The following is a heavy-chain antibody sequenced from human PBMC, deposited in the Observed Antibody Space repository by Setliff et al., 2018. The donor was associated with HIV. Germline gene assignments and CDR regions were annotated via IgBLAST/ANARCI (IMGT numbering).Heavy chain of an antibody. J-gene: IGHJ4*02. CDR1: GFTFTTYA. CDR2: IYSVGIT. Sequence: GSLRLSCAASGFTFTTYAMHWVRQAPGKGLEWVSVIYSVGITYYTDSVKGRFTISRDNSKNTLYLQMNSLRAEDTAVYYCARVFGPFDYWGQGTLVTVSS. D-gene: IGHD3-10*02. CDR3: ARVFGPFDY. V-gene: IGHV3-53*01.